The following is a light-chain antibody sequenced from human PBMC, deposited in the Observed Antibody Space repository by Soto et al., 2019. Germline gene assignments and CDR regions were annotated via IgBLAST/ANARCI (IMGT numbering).Light chain of an antibody. J-gene: IGLJ3*02. CDR3: AAWDDSLKGWV. CDR1: TSNIGGKT. V-gene: IGLV1-44*01. Sequence: QSVLTQPPSASGTPGQRVTISCSGSTSNIGGKTVNWYQQLPGTAPKLLIYSDNQRPSEVPDRFSGSKSGTSASLAISGLQSEDEADYYCAAWDDSLKGWVFGGGTKVTVL. CDR2: SDN.